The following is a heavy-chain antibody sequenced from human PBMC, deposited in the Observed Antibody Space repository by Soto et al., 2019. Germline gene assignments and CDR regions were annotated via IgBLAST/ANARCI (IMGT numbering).Heavy chain of an antibody. CDR2: ISSSSSYI. D-gene: IGHD3-3*01. Sequence: GGSLRLSCAASGFTFSSYSMNWVRQAPGKGLEWVSSISSSSSYIYYADSVKGRFTISRDNAKNSLYLQMNSLRAEDTAVYYCARDLTIFGVVIRPYGMDVWGQGTTVTVSS. J-gene: IGHJ6*02. V-gene: IGHV3-21*01. CDR3: ARDLTIFGVVIRPYGMDV. CDR1: GFTFSSYS.